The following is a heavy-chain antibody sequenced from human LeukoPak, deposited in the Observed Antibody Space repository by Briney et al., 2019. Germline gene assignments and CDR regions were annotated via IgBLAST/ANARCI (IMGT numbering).Heavy chain of an antibody. D-gene: IGHD3-22*01. CDR2: IIPNSGGT. CDR3: ARGSGYYRYYFDY. V-gene: IGHV1-2*02. Sequence: ASVKVSCKASGGTFSSYGISWVRQAPGQGLEWMGRIIPNSGGTNYAQKFQGRVTMTRDTSISTAYMELSRLRSDDTAVYYCARGSGYYRYYFDYWGQGTLVTVSS. J-gene: IGHJ4*02. CDR1: GGTFSSYG.